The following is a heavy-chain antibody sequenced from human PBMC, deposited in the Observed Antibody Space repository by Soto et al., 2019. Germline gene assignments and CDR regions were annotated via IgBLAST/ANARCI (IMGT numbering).Heavy chain of an antibody. V-gene: IGHV4-59*08. CDR3: ARLMVRGYYFDY. J-gene: IGHJ4*02. D-gene: IGHD3-10*01. Sequence: PSETLSLTCTVSGGSISSYYWSWIRQPPGRGLEWIGYIYYSGSTNYNPSLKSRVTISVDTSKNQFSLKLSSVTAADTAVYYCARLMVRGYYFDYWGQGTLVTVSS. CDR1: GGSISSYY. CDR2: IYYSGST.